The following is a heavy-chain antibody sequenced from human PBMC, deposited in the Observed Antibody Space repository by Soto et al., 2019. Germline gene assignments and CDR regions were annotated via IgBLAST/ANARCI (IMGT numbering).Heavy chain of an antibody. D-gene: IGHD6-6*01. CDR2: IYTSGST. CDR3: ARDQHSREYSSSSTEDYYGMDV. Sequence: PSETLSLTCTVSGGSISSYYWSWIRQPAGEGLEWIGRIYTSGSTNDNPSLKSRVTMSVDTSKNQFSLKLSPVTAADTAVYYWARDQHSREYSSSSTEDYYGMDVWGKGTTVTVSS. V-gene: IGHV4-4*07. CDR1: GGSISSYY. J-gene: IGHJ6*04.